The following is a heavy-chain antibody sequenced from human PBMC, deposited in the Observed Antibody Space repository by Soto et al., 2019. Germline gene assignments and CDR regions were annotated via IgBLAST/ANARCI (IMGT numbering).Heavy chain of an antibody. CDR2: VYYDGST. CDR1: GDSISYYY. J-gene: IGHJ4*02. Sequence: SXTLSLTCTVSGDSISYYYWSWIRQPPVKGLEWIGYVYYDGSTNYNPSLESRVTMSIDTSKNQFSLKLSSVIAADTAVYYCVSYDRQSGRYALDYWGQGTLVTVSS. D-gene: IGHD3-10*01. CDR3: VSYDRQSGRYALDY. V-gene: IGHV4-59*01.